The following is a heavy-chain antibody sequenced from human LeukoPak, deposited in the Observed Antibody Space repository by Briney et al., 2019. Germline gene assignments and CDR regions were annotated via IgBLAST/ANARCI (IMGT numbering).Heavy chain of an antibody. J-gene: IGHJ4*02. D-gene: IGHD2-2*01. CDR1: GYSFTSYS. CDR3: ARLGDIVVVPARLNPQGLFDY. V-gene: IGHV5-51*01. CDR2: IYPGDSDT. Sequence: GVALKIYCPGSGYSFTSYSIGWVRQMPGQGLEWMGIIYPGDSDTRYSPSCQSQVTISADKAISTSYLQWSSMKASETAMYYCARLGDIVVVPARLNPQGLFDYWGQGTLVTVSS.